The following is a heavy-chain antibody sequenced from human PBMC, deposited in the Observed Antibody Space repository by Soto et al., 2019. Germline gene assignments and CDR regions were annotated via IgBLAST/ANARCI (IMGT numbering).Heavy chain of an antibody. CDR2: IYHSGST. Sequence: PSETLSLTCAVSGGSISSSNWWSWVRQPPGKGLEWIGEIYHSGSTNYNPSLKSRVTISVDKSKNQFSLKLSSVTAADTAVYYCATVTPYYYYYYGMDVWGQGTTVTVSS. CDR1: GGSISSSNW. V-gene: IGHV4-4*02. D-gene: IGHD4-4*01. J-gene: IGHJ6*02. CDR3: ATVTPYYYYYYGMDV.